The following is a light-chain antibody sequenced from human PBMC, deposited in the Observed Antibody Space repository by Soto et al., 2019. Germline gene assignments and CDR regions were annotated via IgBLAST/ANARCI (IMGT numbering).Light chain of an antibody. J-gene: IGKJ3*01. CDR2: GAS. CDR1: QTVSSN. CDR3: QQYNNWPPGAT. V-gene: IGKV3-15*01. Sequence: EIVMTLSPATLSVSPGERATLSCRASQTVSSNLAWYQQKPGQAPRLLIYGASTRATGIPARFSGSGSGKEFTLTISSLQSEDFAVYYCQQYNNWPPGATFGPGTKVDIK.